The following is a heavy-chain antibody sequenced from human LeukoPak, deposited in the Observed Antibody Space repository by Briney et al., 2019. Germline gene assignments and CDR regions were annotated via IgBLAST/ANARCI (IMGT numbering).Heavy chain of an antibody. CDR1: GFTFSSYA. CDR2: ISYDGSNK. Sequence: PGRSLRLSCAASGFTFSSYAMHWVRQAPGKGLEWVAVISYDGSNKYYADSVKGRFTISRDNSKNTLYLQMNSLRAEDTAVYYCARDLTQWLPRHDAFDIWGQGTMVTVSS. J-gene: IGHJ3*02. D-gene: IGHD6-19*01. CDR3: ARDLTQWLPRHDAFDI. V-gene: IGHV3-30-3*01.